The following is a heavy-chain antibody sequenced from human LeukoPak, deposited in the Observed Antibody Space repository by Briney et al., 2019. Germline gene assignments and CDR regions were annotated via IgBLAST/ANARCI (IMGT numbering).Heavy chain of an antibody. D-gene: IGHD2-15*01. V-gene: IGHV3-23*01. CDR1: GFTFSSYG. J-gene: IGHJ6*03. CDR2: ISGSGGST. Sequence: GGSLRLSCAASGFTFSSYGMSWVRQAPGKGLEWVSAISGSGGSTYYADSVKGRFTISRDNSKDTLYLQMNSVRAEDTAIYYCVKNGDRGAYCSGGSCYPYYYYMDVWGKGTTVTISS. CDR3: VKNGDRGAYCSGGSCYPYYYYMDV.